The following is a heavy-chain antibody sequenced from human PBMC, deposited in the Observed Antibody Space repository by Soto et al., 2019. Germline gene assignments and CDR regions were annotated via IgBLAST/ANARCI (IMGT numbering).Heavy chain of an antibody. CDR3: RFVTSPFCYYYVMDV. CDR1: GVSIKASAYF. D-gene: IGHD6-6*01. CDR2: IYNSGST. V-gene: IGHV4-31*03. Sequence: SETLALTCTVSGVSIKASAYFWTWIRQPPGKGLEWLGYIYNSGSTSCDPSLKTRVTMSVDTSKNQFSLKLSSVTAADTAVYYCRFVTSPFCYYYVMDVWGQGTTVTVSS. J-gene: IGHJ6*02.